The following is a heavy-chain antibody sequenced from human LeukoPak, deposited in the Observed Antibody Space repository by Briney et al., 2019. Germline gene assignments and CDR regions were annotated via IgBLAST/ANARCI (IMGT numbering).Heavy chain of an antibody. CDR1: GGSISSYY. CDR3: ARSVGVRGWFDP. CDR2: IYYSGST. Sequence: SETLSLTCTASGGSISSYYWSWIRQPPGKGLEWIGYIYYSGSTNYNPSLKSRVTISVDTSKNQFSLKLSSVTAADTAVYYCARSVGVRGWFDPWGQGTLVTVSS. J-gene: IGHJ5*02. V-gene: IGHV4-59*01. D-gene: IGHD3-10*02.